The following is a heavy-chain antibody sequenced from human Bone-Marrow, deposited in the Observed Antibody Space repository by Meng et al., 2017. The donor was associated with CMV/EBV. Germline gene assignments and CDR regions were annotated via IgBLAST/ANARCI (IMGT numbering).Heavy chain of an antibody. Sequence: GGSLRLSCAASGFTFSSYAMHWVRQAPGKGLEWVAVISYDGSNKYYADSVKGRFTISRDNSKNTLYLQMNSLRAEATAVYYCARFLVPAAISYYYGMDVWGQGTTVTVSS. CDR1: GFTFSSYA. V-gene: IGHV3-30-3*01. J-gene: IGHJ6*02. D-gene: IGHD2-2*01. CDR3: ARFLVPAAISYYYGMDV. CDR2: ISYDGSNK.